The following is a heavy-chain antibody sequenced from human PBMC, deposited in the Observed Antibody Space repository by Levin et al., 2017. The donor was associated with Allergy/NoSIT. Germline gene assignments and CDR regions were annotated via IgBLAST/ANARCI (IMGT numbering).Heavy chain of an antibody. D-gene: IGHD1-26*01. CDR2: INGRRNYI. CDR1: GFTFSTYN. CDR3: AREDGIVGATSAFDY. Sequence: GGSLRLSCAASGFTFSTYNMNWVRQAPGRGLEWVSSINGRRNYIYYADSVKGRFTISRDNAKNSLYLQMNSLRAEDTAVYYCAREDGIVGATSAFDYWGQGTLVTVSS. J-gene: IGHJ4*02. V-gene: IGHV3-21*06.